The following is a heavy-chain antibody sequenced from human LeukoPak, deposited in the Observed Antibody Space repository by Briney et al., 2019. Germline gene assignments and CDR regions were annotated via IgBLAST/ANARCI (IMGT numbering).Heavy chain of an antibody. J-gene: IGHJ5*02. D-gene: IGHD3-10*01. V-gene: IGHV4-4*02. CDR1: GGSISSSNW. CDR2: IYHSGST. Sequence: SETLSLTCAVSGGSISSSNWWSWVRQPPGKGLEWIGEIYHSGSTNYNPSLKSRVTISVDKSKNQFSLKLSSVTAADTAVYYCARDRGTMVRGVILRWFDPWGQGTLVTVSS. CDR3: ARDRGTMVRGVILRWFDP.